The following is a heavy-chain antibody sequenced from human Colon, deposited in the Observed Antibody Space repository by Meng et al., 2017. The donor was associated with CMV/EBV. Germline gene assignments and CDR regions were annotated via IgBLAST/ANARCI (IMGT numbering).Heavy chain of an antibody. CDR1: GFTFSTYN. D-gene: IGHD5-18*01. Sequence: GESLKISCVGSGFTFSTYNILWVRQAPGKGLEWVSSISPTSSNIFYADSVRGRFNVFRDNAQNSVFLQMNNLRAEDTGVYYCARDPKVLDTTLATGYWGQGTLVTVSS. CDR2: ISPTSSNI. J-gene: IGHJ4*02. V-gene: IGHV3-21*01. CDR3: ARDPKVLDTTLATGY.